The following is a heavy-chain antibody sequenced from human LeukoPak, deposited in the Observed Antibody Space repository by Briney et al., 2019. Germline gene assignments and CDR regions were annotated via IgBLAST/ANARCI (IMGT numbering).Heavy chain of an antibody. CDR1: GYSFTSSW. V-gene: IGHV5-51*01. CDR2: IYPGDSDT. Sequence: GESLKISCKGSGYSFTSSWIGWVRQMPGKGLEWMGIIYPGDSDTRYSPSLQGQVTISADKSIRTAYLQWSSLKASDSAMYYCAKGDGYNTFDSWGQGTLVTVSS. J-gene: IGHJ4*02. CDR3: AKGDGYNTFDS. D-gene: IGHD5-24*01.